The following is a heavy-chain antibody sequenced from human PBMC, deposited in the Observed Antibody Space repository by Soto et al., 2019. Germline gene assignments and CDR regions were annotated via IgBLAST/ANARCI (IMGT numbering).Heavy chain of an antibody. CDR1: GFTLSSYA. CDR2: ISGSGGST. Sequence: GGSLRLSCAASGFTLSSYAMSWVRQAPGKGLEWVSAISGSGGSTYYADSVKGRFTISRDNSKNTLYLQMNSLIAEDTAVYYYAKEDYPWYYYDSSGYYHFDYWGQGTLVTVSS. V-gene: IGHV3-23*01. CDR3: AKEDYPWYYYDSSGYYHFDY. D-gene: IGHD3-22*01. J-gene: IGHJ4*02.